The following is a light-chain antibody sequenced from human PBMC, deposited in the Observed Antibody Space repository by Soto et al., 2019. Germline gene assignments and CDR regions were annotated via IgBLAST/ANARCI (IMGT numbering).Light chain of an antibody. J-gene: IGKJ4*01. V-gene: IGKV1-33*01. Sequence: IQMTQSPSSLSASIGDRFTITCHASHDIRNSLNWYQQTPGKPPKLLISDASNLVAGVPSRFSGSGFGTDFSFTIISLQPEDIATYFCQQYDNLPLTFGGGTKVEIK. CDR3: QQYDNLPLT. CDR1: HDIRNS. CDR2: DAS.